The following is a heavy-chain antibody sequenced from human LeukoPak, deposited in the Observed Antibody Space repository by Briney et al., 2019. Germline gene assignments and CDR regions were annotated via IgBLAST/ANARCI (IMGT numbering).Heavy chain of an antibody. CDR2: ISWNSGSI. CDR1: GFTFDDYA. J-gene: IGHJ4*02. CDR3: AREIAVPGTGFDY. V-gene: IGHV3-9*01. Sequence: GRSLRLSCAASGFTFDDYAMHWVRQAPGKGLEWVSGISWNSGSIGYADSVKGRFTISRDNAKNTLYLQMNSLRAEDTAVYYCAREIAVPGTGFDYWGQGTLVTISS. D-gene: IGHD6-19*01.